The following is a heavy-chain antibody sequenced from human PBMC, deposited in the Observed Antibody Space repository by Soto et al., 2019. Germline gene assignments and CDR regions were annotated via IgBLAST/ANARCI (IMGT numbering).Heavy chain of an antibody. CDR1: GFTFSSYS. J-gene: IGHJ4*02. V-gene: IGHV3-21*01. Sequence: EVQLVESGGGLVKPGGSLRLSCAASGFTFSSYSMNWVRQAPGKGLEWVSSISSSSSYIYYADSVKGRFTISRDNAKNSLYLQMNSLRAEDTAVYYSARDRMDYYGSGSYSFDYWGQGTLVTVSS. D-gene: IGHD3-10*01. CDR2: ISSSSSYI. CDR3: ARDRMDYYGSGSYSFDY.